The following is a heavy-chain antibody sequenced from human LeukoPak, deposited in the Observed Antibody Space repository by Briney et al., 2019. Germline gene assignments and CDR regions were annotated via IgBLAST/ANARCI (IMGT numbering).Heavy chain of an antibody. CDR3: ARASRHFDY. CDR2: IYYSGST. V-gene: IGHV4-59*01. Sequence: PSETLSLTCTVSGXSISSYYRSWIRQPPGKGLEWIAYIYYSGSTNYNPSLKSRVTISVDTSKNQFSLKLSSVTAADTAVYYCARASRHFDYWGQGTLVTVSS. CDR1: GXSISSYY. J-gene: IGHJ4*02.